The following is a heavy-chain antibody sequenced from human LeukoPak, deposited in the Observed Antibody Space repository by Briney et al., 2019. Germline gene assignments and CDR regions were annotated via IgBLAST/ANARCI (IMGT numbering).Heavy chain of an antibody. Sequence: SQTLSLTCAISGDSVSTNSAAWNWIRQSPSRGLEWLGRTYYKSKWYNDYAVSVKGRITINPDTSKNQFSLQLNSVTPEDTAVYYCARVSVDSNGWHANWFDPWGQGTLVTVSS. V-gene: IGHV6-1*01. D-gene: IGHD6-19*01. CDR3: ARVSVDSNGWHANWFDP. CDR1: GDSVSTNSAA. CDR2: TYYKSKWYN. J-gene: IGHJ5*02.